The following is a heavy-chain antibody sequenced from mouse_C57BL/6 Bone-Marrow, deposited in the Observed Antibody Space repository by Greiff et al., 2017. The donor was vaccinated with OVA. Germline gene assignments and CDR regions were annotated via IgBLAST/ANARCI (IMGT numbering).Heavy chain of an antibody. CDR3: AQIADGNYDFDY. J-gene: IGHJ2*01. CDR2: IWWDDDK. Sequence: QVQLKESGPGILQPSQTLSLTCSFSGFSLSTFGMGVGWIRPPSGKGLEWLAHIWWDDDKYYHPALKSRLTISKDTSKNQVCLKIANVDTADTATYYCAQIADGNYDFDYGGQGTTLTVSS. D-gene: IGHD2-1*01. V-gene: IGHV8-8*01. CDR1: GFSLSTFGMG.